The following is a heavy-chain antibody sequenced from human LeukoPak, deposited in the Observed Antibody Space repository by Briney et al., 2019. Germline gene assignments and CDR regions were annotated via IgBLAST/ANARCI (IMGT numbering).Heavy chain of an antibody. D-gene: IGHD2-2*01. Sequence: GGSLRLSCAASGFTFRSNWMHWVRHAPGKGLVWVARINPEGSRTSYADSVKGRFTTSRDNAKNTLYLQMNSLRAEDTAVYYCARAGGYCSSTSCYNWVDPWGQGTLVTAFS. CDR1: GFTFRSNW. V-gene: IGHV3-74*01. J-gene: IGHJ5*02. CDR3: ARAGGYCSSTSCYNWVDP. CDR2: INPEGSRT.